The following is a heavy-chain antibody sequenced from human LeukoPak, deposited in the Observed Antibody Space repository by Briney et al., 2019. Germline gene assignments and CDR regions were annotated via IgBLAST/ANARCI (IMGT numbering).Heavy chain of an antibody. CDR2: IIPIFGTA. CDR1: GGTFSSYA. D-gene: IGHD6-19*01. J-gene: IGHJ6*03. V-gene: IGHV1-69*13. CDR3: ARWGIAVAGPYYYYYYYMDV. Sequence: ASVKVSCKASGGTFSSYAISWVRQAPGQGLERMGGIIPIFGTANYAQKFQGRVTITADESTSTAYMELSSLRSEDTAVYYCARWGIAVAGPYYYYYYYMDVWGKGTTVTVSS.